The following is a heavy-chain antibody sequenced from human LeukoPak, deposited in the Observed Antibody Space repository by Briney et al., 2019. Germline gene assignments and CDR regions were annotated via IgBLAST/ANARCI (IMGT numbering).Heavy chain of an antibody. V-gene: IGHV1-69*04. J-gene: IGHJ6*02. CDR2: IIPILGIA. D-gene: IGHD2-2*01. CDR3: ARDEYCSSTSCYSFPYYYYYGMDV. CDR1: GGTFSSYA. Sequence: SVKVSCKASGGTFSSYAIRWVRQAPGQGLEWMGRIIPILGIANYAQKFQGRVTITADKPTSTAYMELSSLRSEDTAVYYCARDEYCSSTSCYSFPYYYYYGMDVWGQGTTVTVSS.